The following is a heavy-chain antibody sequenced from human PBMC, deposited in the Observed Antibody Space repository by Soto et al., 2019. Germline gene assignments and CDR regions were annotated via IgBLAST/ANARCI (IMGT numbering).Heavy chain of an antibody. Sequence: VGSLRLSCAASSFSFSTSWMHWVRQAPGKGLEWVAVISYDGSNKYYADSVKGRFTISRDNSKNTLYLQMNSLRAEDTAVYYCAKASAADTGQGYFDYWGQGTLVTVSS. CDR3: AKASAADTGQGYFDY. CDR1: SFSFSTSW. J-gene: IGHJ4*02. CDR2: ISYDGSNK. V-gene: IGHV3-30*18. D-gene: IGHD6-13*01.